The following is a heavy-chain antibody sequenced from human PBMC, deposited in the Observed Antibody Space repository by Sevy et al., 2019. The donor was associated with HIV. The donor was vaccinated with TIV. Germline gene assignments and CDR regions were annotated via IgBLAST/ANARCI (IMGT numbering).Heavy chain of an antibody. J-gene: IGHJ4*02. CDR1: GFTLSNYW. CDR2: IKEDGSDK. V-gene: IGHV3-7*03. Sequence: GGSLRLSCAASGFTLSNYWMSWVRQAPGKGLEWVANIKEDGSDKYYVDSVKGRFTISRDNSKSSVYLQMNNLRPEDTAVYYCAREGCTKPHDYWGQGTLVTVSS. D-gene: IGHD2-8*01. CDR3: AREGCTKPHDY.